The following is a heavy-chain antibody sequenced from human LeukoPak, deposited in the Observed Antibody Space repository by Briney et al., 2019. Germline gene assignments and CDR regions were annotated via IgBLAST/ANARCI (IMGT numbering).Heavy chain of an antibody. Sequence: GASVKVYCKVSGYTLTELFMHWVRQAPGKGLEWMGGFDPEDGETIYAQKFQGRVTMTEDTSTDTAYMELSSLRSEDTAVYYCATDFPPTDSSGWYSFDYWGQGTLVTVSS. CDR3: ATDFPPTDSSGWYSFDY. D-gene: IGHD6-19*01. CDR2: FDPEDGET. J-gene: IGHJ4*02. V-gene: IGHV1-24*01. CDR1: GYTLTELF.